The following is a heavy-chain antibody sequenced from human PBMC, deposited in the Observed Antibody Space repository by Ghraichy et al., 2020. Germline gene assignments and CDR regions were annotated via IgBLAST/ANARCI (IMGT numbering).Heavy chain of an antibody. J-gene: IGHJ5*02. CDR2: IKNNIEGGTT. CDR3: TTDLDYGDYWFAP. Sequence: GSLRLSCAASGFTFSYAWMSWVRQAPGKGLEWVGRIKNNIEGGTTDCAAPVKGRFSISRDDSKDTVYLQMNSLKTEDTAVYYCTTDLDYGDYWFAPWGQGTAVIVSS. D-gene: IGHD4-17*01. CDR1: GFTFSYAW. V-gene: IGHV3-15*01.